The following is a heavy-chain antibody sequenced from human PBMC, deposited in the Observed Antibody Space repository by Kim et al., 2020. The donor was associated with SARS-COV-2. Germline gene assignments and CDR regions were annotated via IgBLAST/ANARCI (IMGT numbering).Heavy chain of an antibody. D-gene: IGHD2-8*02. CDR3: ARREMAGNTGRWFDP. Sequence: SETLSLTCTVSGGSISSNNYYWGWIRQPPEKGLEWIGSIHYSGSTYYNPSLKSRVAMSVDTSKNEFFLRLSSVIATDTAVYYCARREMAGNTGRWFDPWGQGILVTVSS. CDR1: GGSISSNNYY. CDR2: IHYSGST. J-gene: IGHJ5*02. V-gene: IGHV4-39*01.